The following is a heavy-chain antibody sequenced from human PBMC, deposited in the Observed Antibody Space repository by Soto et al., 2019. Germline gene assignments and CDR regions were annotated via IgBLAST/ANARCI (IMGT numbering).Heavy chain of an antibody. V-gene: IGHV3-9*01. CDR3: AKGPGLVASSGSPDS. CDR1: GFTFDDFA. Sequence: EVQLVESGGGLVQPGRSLRLSCAASGFTFDDFAMHWVRQPPGKGLEWVSGISWNSASIVYADSVKGRFTTSRDNAKNSLYLQLDSLGVEDTAFYYCAKGPGLVASSGSPDSWGQGTLVSVSS. D-gene: IGHD2-8*02. CDR2: ISWNSASI. J-gene: IGHJ4*02.